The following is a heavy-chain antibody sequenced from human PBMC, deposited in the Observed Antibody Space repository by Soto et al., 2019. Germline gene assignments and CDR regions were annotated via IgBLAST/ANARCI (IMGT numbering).Heavy chain of an antibody. CDR1: GGTFSNYA. CDR3: AKDGGAEGYFGNWLDP. Sequence: QVQLVQSGAEVKKPGSSVKVSCKASGGTFSNYAITWVRQAPGQGLEWVGRIIPIFGTTNVAQKFQGRVTITADESTTTANMELGGLRSHDTAVYYCAKDGGAEGYFGNWLDPWGEGTLVTVSS. CDR2: IIPIFGTT. D-gene: IGHD1-26*01. J-gene: IGHJ5*02. V-gene: IGHV1-69*15.